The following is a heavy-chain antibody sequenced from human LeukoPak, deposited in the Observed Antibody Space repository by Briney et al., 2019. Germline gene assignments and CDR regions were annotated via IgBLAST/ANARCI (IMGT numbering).Heavy chain of an antibody. Sequence: SETLSLTCTVSGGSISSGGYYWSWIRQHPGKCLEWIGYIYYSGSTYYNPSLKSRVTISVDTSKNQFSLKLSSVTAADTAVYYCARDSHGYSSSSHLGYWGQGTLVTVSS. J-gene: IGHJ4*02. V-gene: IGHV4-31*03. CDR3: ARDSHGYSSSSHLGY. CDR2: IYYSGST. D-gene: IGHD6-6*01. CDR1: GGSISSGGYY.